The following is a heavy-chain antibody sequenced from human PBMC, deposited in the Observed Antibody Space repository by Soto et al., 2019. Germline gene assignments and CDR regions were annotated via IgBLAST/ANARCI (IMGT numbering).Heavy chain of an antibody. Sequence: ASVKVSCKSSGYTFSGYSITWVRQAPGQGLEWMGRISGYNGNTNYARTLRGRLTLTTDTSTSTAYMELRSLTSDDTAVYYCARDVFCGGAPACPDMDVWGQGTTVTVSS. CDR3: ARDVFCGGAPACPDMDV. D-gene: IGHD2-21*01. J-gene: IGHJ6*02. CDR1: GYTFSGYS. V-gene: IGHV1-18*04. CDR2: ISGYNGNT.